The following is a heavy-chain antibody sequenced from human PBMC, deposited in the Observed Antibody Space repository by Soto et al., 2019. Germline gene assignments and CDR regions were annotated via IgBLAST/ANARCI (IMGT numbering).Heavy chain of an antibody. CDR2: IIPILGIA. CDR3: ARGGYCSGGSCYGDYYYYMDV. Sequence: QVQLVQSGAEVKKPGSSVKVSCKVSGGTFSSYTISWVRQAPGQGLEWMGRIIPILGIANYAQKFQGRVTITADKSTSTAYMELSSLRSEDTAVYYCARGGYCSGGSCYGDYYYYMDVWGKGTTVTVSS. D-gene: IGHD2-15*01. V-gene: IGHV1-69*02. J-gene: IGHJ6*03. CDR1: GGTFSSYT.